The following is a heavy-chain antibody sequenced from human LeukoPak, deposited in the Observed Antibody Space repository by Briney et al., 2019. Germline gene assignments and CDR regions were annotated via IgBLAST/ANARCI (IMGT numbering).Heavy chain of an antibody. Sequence: PGGSLRLTCVASEFRFGRDWISWVRQAPGKGLEWVSAISGSGGSTYYADSVKGRFTISRDNSKNTLYLQMNSLRAEDTAVYYCCTNGVLRPPDAFDIWGQGTMVTVSS. CDR2: ISGSGGST. D-gene: IGHD2-8*01. J-gene: IGHJ3*02. CDR1: EFRFGRDW. CDR3: CTNGVLRPPDAFDI. V-gene: IGHV3-23*01.